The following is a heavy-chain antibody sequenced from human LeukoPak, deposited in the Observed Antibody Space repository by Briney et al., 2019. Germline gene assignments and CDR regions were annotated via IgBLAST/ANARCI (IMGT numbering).Heavy chain of an antibody. D-gene: IGHD2-8*01. V-gene: IGHV1-2*02. CDR2: INPKSGGT. CDR1: GYTFTGYY. Sequence: ASVKVSCKASGYTFTGYYLHWVRQAPGQGLEWMGWINPKSGGTNYAQKFQGRVTMTRDTSISTAYMELSSLRSDDTAVYYCASSMVYYYGMDVRGQGTTVTVSS. CDR3: ASSMVYYYGMDV. J-gene: IGHJ6*02.